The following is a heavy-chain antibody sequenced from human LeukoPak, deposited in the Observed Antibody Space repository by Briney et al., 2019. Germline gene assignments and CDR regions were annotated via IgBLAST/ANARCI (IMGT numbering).Heavy chain of an antibody. CDR1: GGSFSGYY. V-gene: IGHV4-34*01. Sequence: PSETLSLTCAVYGGSFSGYYWSWIRQPPGKGLEWIGEINHSGSTNYNPSLKSRVTISVDTSKNQFSLKLSSVTAADTAVYYCAREHHRIAAAGERLRPHWFDPWGQGTLVTVSS. CDR3: AREHHRIAAAGERLRPHWFDP. D-gene: IGHD6-13*01. J-gene: IGHJ5*02. CDR2: INHSGST.